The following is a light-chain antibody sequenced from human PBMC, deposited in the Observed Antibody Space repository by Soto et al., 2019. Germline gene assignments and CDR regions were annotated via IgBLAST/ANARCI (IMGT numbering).Light chain of an antibody. CDR1: QTVTRNY. V-gene: IGKV3-20*01. J-gene: IGKJ5*01. CDR3: QQHGSSPIT. Sequence: EIVLTQSQGTLSSSPGERATLSCRASQTVTRNYLAWHQQKPGQTHRPLVYGASRRATGIPDRFSGSGSGTDFTLTISRLEPEDFAVYYCQQHGSSPITFGQGTRLEI. CDR2: GAS.